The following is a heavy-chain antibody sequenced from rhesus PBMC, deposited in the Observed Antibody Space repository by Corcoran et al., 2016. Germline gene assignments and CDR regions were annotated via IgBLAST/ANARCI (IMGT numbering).Heavy chain of an antibody. J-gene: IGHJ6*01. CDR2: ISGSSGSP. CDR1: GGSISSSNW. D-gene: IGHD2-33*01. V-gene: IGHV4-65*01. Sequence: QVQLQESGPGVVKPSETLSLTCAVSGGSISSSNWWSWIRQPPGKGLEWIGYISGSSGSPYYNPPLKSRVTISTDTSKNQFSLELSSVTAADTAVDYCAGDTPRRGYSYGLDSWGPGVVVTVSS. CDR3: AGDTPRRGYSYGLDS.